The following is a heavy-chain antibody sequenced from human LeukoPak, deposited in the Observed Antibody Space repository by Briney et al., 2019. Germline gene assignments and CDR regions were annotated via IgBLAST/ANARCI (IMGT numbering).Heavy chain of an antibody. CDR1: GFSVSNNY. CDR2: IYSGGST. D-gene: IGHD6-13*01. CDR3: ASWAAAGTDY. J-gene: IGHJ4*02. V-gene: IGHV3-66*01. Sequence: SGGSLRLSCAASGFSVSNNYMSWVRQAPGRGLEWVSVIYSGGSTFYADSVKGRFTISRDNSKNTLYLQMNSLRAEDTAVYYCASWAAAGTDYWGQGTLVTVSS.